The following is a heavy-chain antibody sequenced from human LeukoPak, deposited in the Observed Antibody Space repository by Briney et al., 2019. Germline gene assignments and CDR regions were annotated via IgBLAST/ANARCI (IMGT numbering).Heavy chain of an antibody. CDR3: GRTNSKKAYYYYYMDV. CDR1: GGSFSGYY. V-gene: IGHV4-34*01. Sequence: SETLSLTCAVYGGSFSGYYWSWIRQPPGKGLEWIGEINHSGSANYNPSLKSRVTISVDTSKNQFSLKLSSVPAADTAVYYCGRTNSKKAYYYYYMDVWGKGTTVTVSS. CDR2: INHSGSA. J-gene: IGHJ6*03. D-gene: IGHD4-11*01.